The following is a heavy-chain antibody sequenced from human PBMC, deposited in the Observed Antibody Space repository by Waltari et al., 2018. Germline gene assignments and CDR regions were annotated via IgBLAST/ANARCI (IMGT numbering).Heavy chain of an antibody. CDR3: ARPYASGWYINFDY. D-gene: IGHD6-19*01. V-gene: IGHV3-7*01. Sequence: QPGCALRLSCAASGFNYSSYWMSWVRQAPGKGLEWVSNIKQDGSENYYVDSVKGRFTFSRDNAKTSLYLQMSSLRAEDTAVYYCARPYASGWYINFDYLGQGTLVTVSS. J-gene: IGHJ4*02. CDR1: GFNYSSYW. CDR2: IKQDGSEN.